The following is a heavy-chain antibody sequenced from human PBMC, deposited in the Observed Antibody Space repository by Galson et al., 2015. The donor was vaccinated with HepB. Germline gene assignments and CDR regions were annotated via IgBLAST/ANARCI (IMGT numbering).Heavy chain of an antibody. V-gene: IGHV1-2*06. J-gene: IGHJ4*02. CDR3: ARGDCISGNCYFYFDH. CDR2: IAPKNGGT. Sequence: SVKVSCKASAYTFTAYYIHWVRQAPGQGLEWMGRIAPKNGGTTFAQKFQGRVSITRDTSISPAFMELTSLTSDDPAVYYCARGDCISGNCYFYFDHWGEGTLVTVSS. CDR1: AYTFTAYY. D-gene: IGHD2-15*01.